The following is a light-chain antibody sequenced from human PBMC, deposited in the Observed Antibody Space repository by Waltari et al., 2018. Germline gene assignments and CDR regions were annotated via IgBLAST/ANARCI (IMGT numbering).Light chain of an antibody. V-gene: IGKV2-28*01. CDR3: MQSLQSLWT. Sequence: DLVVTQSPLSLPVTPGEPASLSCRSSQSRLHRTGNNYLDWYLQKPGQSPQLLIYLGSNRASGVPDRFSGSGSSTDVTLRISRVEAEDVGVYYCMQSLQSLWTFGPGTKVEIK. CDR2: LGS. J-gene: IGKJ1*01. CDR1: QSRLHRTGNNY.